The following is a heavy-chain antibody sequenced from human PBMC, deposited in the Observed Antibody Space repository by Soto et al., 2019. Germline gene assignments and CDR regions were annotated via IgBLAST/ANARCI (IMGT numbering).Heavy chain of an antibody. CDR2: IYYSGTT. Sequence: QVQLQESGPGLVKPSDTLSLTCAVSGYSISSSNWWGWIRQPPGKGLEWIGYIYYSGTTYYNPSLKTRVTMSVDTSKNQFSLKLTSVTAVDTSVYYCARREIQGPIDYWGQGTLVTVSS. V-gene: IGHV4-28*01. CDR1: GYSISSSNW. J-gene: IGHJ4*02. D-gene: IGHD1-26*01. CDR3: ARREIQGPIDY.